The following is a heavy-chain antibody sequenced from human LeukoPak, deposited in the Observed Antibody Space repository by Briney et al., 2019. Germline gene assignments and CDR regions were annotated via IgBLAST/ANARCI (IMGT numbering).Heavy chain of an antibody. J-gene: IGHJ5*02. CDR1: GFTFSSYG. Sequence: GGSLRLSCAASGFTFSSYGMHWVRQAPGKGLEWVAVISYDGSNEYSADSAKGRFTIFRDNSRNTLYLQMNSLRVEDTAMYYCARGPHSSGWHRPNWFDPWGQGTLVTVSS. CDR3: ARGPHSSGWHRPNWFDP. D-gene: IGHD6-19*01. CDR2: ISYDGSNE. V-gene: IGHV3-30*03.